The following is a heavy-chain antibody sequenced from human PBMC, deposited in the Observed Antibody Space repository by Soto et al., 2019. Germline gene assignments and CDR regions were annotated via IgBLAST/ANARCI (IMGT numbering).Heavy chain of an antibody. CDR1: GGSISSYY. Sequence: ASETLSLTCTVSGGSISSYYWSWIRQPPGKGLEWIGYIYYSGSTNYNPSLKSRVTISVDTSKNQFSLRLSSVTAADTAVYYCARVYEGNWFDPWGQGTLVTVSS. D-gene: IGHD3-22*01. CDR2: IYYSGST. CDR3: ARVYEGNWFDP. J-gene: IGHJ5*02. V-gene: IGHV4-59*01.